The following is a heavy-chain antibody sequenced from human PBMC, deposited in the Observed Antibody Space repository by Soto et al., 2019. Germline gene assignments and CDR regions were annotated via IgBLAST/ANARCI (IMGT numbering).Heavy chain of an antibody. V-gene: IGHV3-23*01. D-gene: IGHD1-26*01. J-gene: IGHJ4*02. CDR1: GFTFSSYA. CDR2: ISGSGGST. CDR3: AKDRKWELRLDYFDY. Sequence: EVQLLESGGGLVQPGGSLRLSCAASGFTFSSYAMSWVRQAPGKGLEWVSAISGSGGSTYYADSVKGRFTISRDNSKNTLYLQMHSLRAEDTAVYYCAKDRKWELRLDYFDYWGQGTLVTVSS.